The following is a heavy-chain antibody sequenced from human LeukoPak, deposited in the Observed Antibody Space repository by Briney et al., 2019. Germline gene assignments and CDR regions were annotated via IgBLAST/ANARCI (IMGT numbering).Heavy chain of an antibody. Sequence: GGSLRLSCGASGFTFSTYAMSWVRQAPGKGLEWVSGISDRGGRTFYTESVKGRFTVSRDNSKNTLYLRMNSLRAEDTAIYYCTKNQILDDTGSWYAYWGQGTLVTVSS. D-gene: IGHD6-13*01. CDR2: ISDRGGRT. V-gene: IGHV3-23*01. CDR3: TKNQILDDTGSWYAY. J-gene: IGHJ4*02. CDR1: GFTFSTYA.